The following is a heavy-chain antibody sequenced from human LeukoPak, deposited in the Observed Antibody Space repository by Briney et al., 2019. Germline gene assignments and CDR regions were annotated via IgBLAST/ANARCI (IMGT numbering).Heavy chain of an antibody. J-gene: IGHJ4*02. CDR3: ASLGN. CDR2: IKQDGSEK. CDR1: GLTFTRDW. D-gene: IGHD1-1*01. Sequence: GGSLRLSCAASGLTFTRDWMGWVRQAPGKGLEWVANIKQDGSEKFYVDSVKGRFTISRDNAKNSLYLQMNSLRADDTAVYYCASLGNWGQGTLVTVSS. V-gene: IGHV3-7*01.